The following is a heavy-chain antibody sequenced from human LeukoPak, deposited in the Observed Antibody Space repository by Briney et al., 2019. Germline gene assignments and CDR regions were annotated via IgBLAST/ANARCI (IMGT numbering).Heavy chain of an antibody. CDR1: GYTFTGYY. J-gene: IGHJ5*02. D-gene: IGHD3-22*01. V-gene: IGHV1-18*04. CDR3: ARSYYDSSGYYNNWFDP. Sequence: GASVKVSCKASGYTFTGYYMHWVRQAPGQGLEWMGWISAYNGNTNYAQKLQGRVTMTTDTSTSTAYMELRSLRFDDTAVYYCARSYYDSSGYYNNWFDPWGQGTLVTVSS. CDR2: ISAYNGNT.